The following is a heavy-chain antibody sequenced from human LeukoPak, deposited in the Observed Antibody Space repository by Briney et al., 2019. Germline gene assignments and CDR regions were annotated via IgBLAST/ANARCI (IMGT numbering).Heavy chain of an antibody. CDR3: AREVASSPND. CDR1: GGSISSSTYY. V-gene: IGHV4-39*07. CDR2: INYNGNT. J-gene: IGHJ4*02. Sequence: PSETLSLTCTVSGGSISSSTYYWSWIRQPPGKGLEWIGSINYNGNTFYKPSLQSRVTLSLDTSKNHFSLKLISVTAADTAVYYCAREVASSPNDWGQGTLVTVSS. D-gene: IGHD6-6*01.